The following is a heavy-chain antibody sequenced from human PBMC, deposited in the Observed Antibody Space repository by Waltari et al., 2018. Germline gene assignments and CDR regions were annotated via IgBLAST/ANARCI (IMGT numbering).Heavy chain of an antibody. CDR3: AKGGGTQGY. CDR2: ISSSSSYI. V-gene: IGHV3-21*01. CDR1: GVTFSSYS. J-gene: IGHJ4*02. D-gene: IGHD1-26*01. Sequence: EVQLVESGGGLVKPGGSLSLSCAASGVTFSSYSMNWVRQAPGKGLEWVSSISSSSSYIYYADSVKGRFTISRDNAKNSLYLQMNSLRAEDTAVYYCAKGGGTQGYWGQGTLVTVSS.